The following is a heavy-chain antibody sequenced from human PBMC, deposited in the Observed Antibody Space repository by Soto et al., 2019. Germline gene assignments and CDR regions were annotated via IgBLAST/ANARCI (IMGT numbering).Heavy chain of an antibody. V-gene: IGHV3-11*01. J-gene: IGHJ4*02. CDR1: GFTFSDYY. Sequence: QVQLVESGGGLVKPGGSLRLSCAASGFTFSDYYMGWIRQAPGRGLEWLSYISIASSTIYYADSVKGRFSISRDNAKNSLYLQLSCLRAEDTAVYFCARERARVFDSWGQGTLVTVSS. CDR2: ISIASSTI. CDR3: ARERARVFDS.